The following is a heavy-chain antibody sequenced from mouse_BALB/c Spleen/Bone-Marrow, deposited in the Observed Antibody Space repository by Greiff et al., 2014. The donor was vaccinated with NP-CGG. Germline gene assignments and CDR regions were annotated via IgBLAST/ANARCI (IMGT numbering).Heavy chain of an antibody. CDR3: ARQGVYYGKTYYAMDY. J-gene: IGHJ4*01. CDR1: GFTFSSYI. D-gene: IGHD2-1*01. V-gene: IGHV5-12-2*01. Sequence: EVKLMESGGGLVQPGGSLKISCAASGFTFSSYIMSWVRQTPEKRLEWVAYISNGGGSTYYPDTVKGRFTSSRDNAKNTLYLQMISLKPEDTAMYYCARQGVYYGKTYYAMDYWGQGTSVTVSS. CDR2: ISNGGGST.